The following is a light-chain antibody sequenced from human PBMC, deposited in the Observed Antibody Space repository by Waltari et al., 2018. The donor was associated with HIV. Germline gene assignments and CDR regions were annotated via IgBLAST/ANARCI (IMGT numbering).Light chain of an antibody. Sequence: DIQMTQSPSSLSASVGDRVTITCQASQDITNYLNWYQNKPGKAPKLLIYDASILEIGVASRFSGSGSGTEFTLTISSLQPEDIGTYYCQQYDILYSFGQGTKVELK. CDR1: QDITNY. CDR3: QQYDILYS. V-gene: IGKV1-33*01. J-gene: IGKJ2*03. CDR2: DAS.